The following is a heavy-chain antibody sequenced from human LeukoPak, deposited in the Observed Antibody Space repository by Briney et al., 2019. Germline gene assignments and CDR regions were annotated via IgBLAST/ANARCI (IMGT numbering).Heavy chain of an antibody. J-gene: IGHJ6*03. V-gene: IGHV4-59*01. CDR1: GGSISNYY. CDR3: ARRWIQGMDV. CDR2: IYYSGST. Sequence: SETLSLTCTVSGGSISNYYWSWIRQPPGKGLEWIGHIYYSGSTNYNPSLKSRVTISVDTSKNQFSLKLSSVTAADTAVYYCARRWIQGMDVWGNGTTVTASS. D-gene: IGHD5-18*01.